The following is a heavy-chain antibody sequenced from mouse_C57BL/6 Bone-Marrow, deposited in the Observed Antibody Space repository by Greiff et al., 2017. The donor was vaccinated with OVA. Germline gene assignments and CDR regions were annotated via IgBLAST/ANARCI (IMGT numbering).Heavy chain of an antibody. V-gene: IGHV1-64*01. CDR2: IQPISGSP. CDR1: GYTFTSFR. D-gene: IGHD1-1*01. Sequence: QGHVKQPGAELVKPGAPVKLSCKALGYTFTSFRMHGVKQRPGQGLGWIGMIQPISGSPKYNEKFKSKATLTVDKSTSTAYMQLSSLTSEDSAVYYCAREVVPYWYFDVWGTRTTVTVST. J-gene: IGHJ1*03. CDR3: AREVVPYWYFDV.